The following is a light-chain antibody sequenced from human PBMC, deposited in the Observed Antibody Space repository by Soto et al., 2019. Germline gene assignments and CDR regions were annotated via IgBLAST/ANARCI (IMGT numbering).Light chain of an antibody. J-gene: IGLJ2*01. V-gene: IGLV2-14*01. CDR1: SSDVGGYNY. Sequence: QPASVSGSPGQSITISCTGTSSDVGGYNYVSWYQQHPGRAPKLIIFEVSNRPSGVSDRFSGSKSDNTASLTISGLQAEDEADYYCNSYTSRATGVFGGGTKLTVL. CDR3: NSYTSRATGV. CDR2: EVS.